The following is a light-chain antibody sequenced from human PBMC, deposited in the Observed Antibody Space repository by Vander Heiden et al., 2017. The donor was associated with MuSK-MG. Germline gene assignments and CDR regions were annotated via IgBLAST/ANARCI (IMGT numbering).Light chain of an antibody. CDR2: AAS. J-gene: IGKJ1*01. V-gene: IGKV1-9*01. CDR1: QGISSY. Sequence: DIQLTQSPSFLSASVGDRVTITCRASQGISSYLAWYQQKPWKAPKLLIYAASTLQSAVPSRFTGSASGTEFTLTMSSLQPEDLTTYYSHLFKSYPVGFGPWTRVELK. CDR3: HLFKSYPVG.